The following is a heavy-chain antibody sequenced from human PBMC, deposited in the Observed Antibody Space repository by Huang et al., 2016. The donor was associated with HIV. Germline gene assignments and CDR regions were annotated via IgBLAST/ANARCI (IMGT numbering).Heavy chain of an antibody. Sequence: EVQLVQSGAEVKKPGESLKISCKGSGYSFTSYWIGWVRQMPGKGLEWMWISYPGDSDTSYSPSVQGPVTISADKSISTAYLQWSSLKASDTAMYYCARLSTTWYFDYWGQGTLVTVSS. V-gene: IGHV5-51*01. D-gene: IGHD1-1*01. CDR1: GYSFTSYW. J-gene: IGHJ4*02. CDR2: SYPGDSDT. CDR3: ARLSTTWYFDY.